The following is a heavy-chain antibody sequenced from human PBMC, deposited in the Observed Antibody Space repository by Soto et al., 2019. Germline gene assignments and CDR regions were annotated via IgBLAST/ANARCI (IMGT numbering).Heavy chain of an antibody. CDR3: TRDASRDSSARGWFDP. CDR1: EFTFRSFT. J-gene: IGHJ5*02. V-gene: IGHV3-21*02. Sequence: EVQLVESGGGLVKPGGSLRLSCAASEFTFRSFTMNWVRQAPGKGLEWVSTISSNSAYIYYTDALRGRFTISRDNAKNSLHLQMNSLRAEDTAVYYCTRDASRDSSARGWFDPWGPGTLVTVSS. D-gene: IGHD6-13*01. CDR2: ISSNSAYI.